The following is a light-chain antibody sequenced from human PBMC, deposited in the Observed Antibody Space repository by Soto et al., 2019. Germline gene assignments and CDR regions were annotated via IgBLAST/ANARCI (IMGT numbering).Light chain of an antibody. CDR1: QSVSSSY. CDR2: GAS. J-gene: IGKJ1*01. CDR3: QQDGSSPWT. V-gene: IGKV3-20*01. Sequence: EILLRQSPGTLSLSPGERATLSCRASQSVSSSYLAWYQQKPGQAPRLLIYGASSRATGIPDRFSGSGSGTDFTLTISRLEPEDFAVYYCQQDGSSPWTFGQGSKVDIK.